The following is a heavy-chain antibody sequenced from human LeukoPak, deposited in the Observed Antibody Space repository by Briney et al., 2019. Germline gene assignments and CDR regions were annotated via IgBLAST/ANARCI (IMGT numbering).Heavy chain of an antibody. Sequence: ASVKVSCKASGYTFTSYGISCVRQAPGQGLEWMGWSNPNSGGTNYAQKFQGRVTMTRDTSISTAYMELSRLRSDDTAVYYCASITIFRDDLDYYYGMDVWGQGTTVTVS. J-gene: IGHJ6*02. CDR2: SNPNSGGT. CDR1: GYTFTSYG. CDR3: ASITIFRDDLDYYYGMDV. D-gene: IGHD3-3*01. V-gene: IGHV1-2*02.